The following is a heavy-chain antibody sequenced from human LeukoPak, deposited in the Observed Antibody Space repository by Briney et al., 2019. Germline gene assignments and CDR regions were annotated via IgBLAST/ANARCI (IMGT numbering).Heavy chain of an antibody. Sequence: PGGSLRLSCAASGFTFSDYSMNWVRQAPGKGLEWISYIGIDSGNTNYADSVKGRFTISRDNAKNSLYLQMNSLRAEDTAVYYCARDGEMLYYWWGQGTLVTVSS. CDR1: GFTFSDYS. D-gene: IGHD1-26*01. CDR2: IGIDSGNT. V-gene: IGHV3-48*04. CDR3: ARDGEMLYYW. J-gene: IGHJ4*02.